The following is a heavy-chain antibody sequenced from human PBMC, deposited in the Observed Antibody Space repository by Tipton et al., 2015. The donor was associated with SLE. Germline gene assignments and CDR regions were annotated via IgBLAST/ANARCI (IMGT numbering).Heavy chain of an antibody. Sequence: LRLSCTVSGGSISSSSYYWGWIRQPPGKGLEWIGSIYYSGSTYYNPSLKSRVTISVDTSKNQFSLKLSSVTAADTAVYYCARGGIAAAGRNFDYWGQGTLVTVSS. D-gene: IGHD6-13*01. CDR3: ARGGIAAAGRNFDY. J-gene: IGHJ4*02. V-gene: IGHV4-39*07. CDR2: IYYSGST. CDR1: GGSISSSSYY.